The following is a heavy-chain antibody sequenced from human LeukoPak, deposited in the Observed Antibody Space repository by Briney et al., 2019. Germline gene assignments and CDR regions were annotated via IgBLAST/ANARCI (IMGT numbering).Heavy chain of an antibody. CDR1: GGSFSDYY. D-gene: IGHD5-24*01. Sequence: SETLSLTCAVYGGSFSDYYWAWIRQPPGKGLEWIGYIYYSGSTNYNPSLKSRVTISVDTSKNQFSLKLSSVTAADTAVYYCARGRDGYNYYYFDYWGQGTLVTVSS. J-gene: IGHJ4*02. CDR2: IYYSGST. V-gene: IGHV4-59*01. CDR3: ARGRDGYNYYYFDY.